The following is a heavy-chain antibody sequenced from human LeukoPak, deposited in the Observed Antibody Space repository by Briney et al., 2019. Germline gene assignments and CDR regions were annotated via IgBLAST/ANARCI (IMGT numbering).Heavy chain of an antibody. V-gene: IGHV4-4*07. Sequence: PSETLSLTCTVSGGSIGSYYSSWIRQPAGKGLEWIGRIYTSGSTNYNPSLKSRVAMSVDTSKNQFSLKLSSVTAADTAVYYCARGHYVWGSYRFNWFDPWGQGTLVTVSS. D-gene: IGHD3-16*02. CDR1: GGSIGSYY. CDR2: IYTSGST. J-gene: IGHJ5*02. CDR3: ARGHYVWGSYRFNWFDP.